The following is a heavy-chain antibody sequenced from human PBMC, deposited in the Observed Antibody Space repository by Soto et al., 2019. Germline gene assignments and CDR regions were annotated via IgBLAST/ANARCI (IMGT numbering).Heavy chain of an antibody. D-gene: IGHD3-16*01. V-gene: IGHV3-9*01. CDR3: AKEMITFGDFNYYYMDV. CDR2: ITWHSGTI. J-gene: IGHJ6*03. Sequence: EVQLVESGGGLVQPGRSLRLACAASGFIFDQYTMHWVRQAPGKGLEWVPSITWHSGTIGYADSVKGRFTISRDNAKNSLYLQMNSLRGEDTALYYCAKEMITFGDFNYYYMDVWGNGTTVTVSS. CDR1: GFIFDQYT.